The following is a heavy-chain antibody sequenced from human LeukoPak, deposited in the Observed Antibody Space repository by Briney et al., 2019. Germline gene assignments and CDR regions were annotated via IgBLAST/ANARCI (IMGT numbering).Heavy chain of an antibody. D-gene: IGHD2-2*01. Sequence: ASVKVSCKVSGYTLTELSMHWVRQALGKGLEWMGGFDPEDGETIYAQKFQGRVTMTEDTSTDTAYMELSSLRSEDTAVYYCATELGYCSSTSCPKDAFDIWGQGTMVTVSS. CDR1: GYTLTELS. V-gene: IGHV1-24*01. CDR3: ATELGYCSSTSCPKDAFDI. CDR2: FDPEDGET. J-gene: IGHJ3*02.